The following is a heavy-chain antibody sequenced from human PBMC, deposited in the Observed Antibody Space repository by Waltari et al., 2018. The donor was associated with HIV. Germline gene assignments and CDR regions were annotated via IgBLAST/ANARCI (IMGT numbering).Heavy chain of an antibody. J-gene: IGHJ4*02. V-gene: IGHV3-15*01. D-gene: IGHD5-12*01. CDR1: GFTFSNAW. CDR3: TTALVDGYNYYFDY. Sequence: EVQLVESGGGLVKPGGSLRLSCAASGFTFSNAWMSWVRQAPGKVLEWVGRIKSKTDGGTTDYAAPVKGRFTISRDDSKNTLYLQMNSLKTEDTAVYYCTTALVDGYNYYFDYWGQGTLVTVSS. CDR2: IKSKTDGGTT.